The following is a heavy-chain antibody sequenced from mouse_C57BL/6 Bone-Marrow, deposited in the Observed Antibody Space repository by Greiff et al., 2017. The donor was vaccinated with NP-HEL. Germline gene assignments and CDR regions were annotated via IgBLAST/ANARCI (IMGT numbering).Heavy chain of an antibody. Sequence: VQLQQSGPELVKPGASVKISCKASGYSFTGYYMNWVKQSPEKSLEWIGEINPSTGGTTYNQKFKAKATLTVDKSSSTAYMQLKSLTSEDSAVYYCARGGRLWLRLYYFDYWGQGTTLTVSS. CDR2: INPSTGGT. V-gene: IGHV1-42*01. CDR1: GYSFTGYY. D-gene: IGHD2-2*01. CDR3: ARGGRLWLRLYYFDY. J-gene: IGHJ2*01.